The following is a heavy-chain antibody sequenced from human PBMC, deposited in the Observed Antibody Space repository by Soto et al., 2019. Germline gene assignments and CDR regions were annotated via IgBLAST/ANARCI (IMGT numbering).Heavy chain of an antibody. Sequence: SCKASGGTFSSYAISWVRQAPGQGLEWMGGIIPIFGTANYAQKFQGRVTITADESTSTAYMELSSLRSEDTAVYYCARGVRVHPQGHYSYYGVDVWGQGTSVTV. CDR3: ARGVRVHPQGHYSYYGVDV. CDR2: IIPIFGTA. D-gene: IGHD3-10*01. V-gene: IGHV1-69*01. J-gene: IGHJ6*02. CDR1: GGTFSSYA.